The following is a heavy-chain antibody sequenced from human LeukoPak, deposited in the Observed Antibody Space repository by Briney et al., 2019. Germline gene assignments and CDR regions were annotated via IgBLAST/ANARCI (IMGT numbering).Heavy chain of an antibody. CDR1: GFTFSSYS. V-gene: IGHV3-21*01. J-gene: IGHJ4*02. CDR3: ARAYSGYDYYDY. D-gene: IGHD5-12*01. CDR2: ISSTGVYI. Sequence: PGGSLRLSCAASGFTFSSYSVNWVRQAPGKGLEWVSSISSTGVYIHYGDSVKGRFTISRDNAKNSLYLQMNSLRAEDTAVCYCARAYSGYDYYDYWGQGTLVTVSS.